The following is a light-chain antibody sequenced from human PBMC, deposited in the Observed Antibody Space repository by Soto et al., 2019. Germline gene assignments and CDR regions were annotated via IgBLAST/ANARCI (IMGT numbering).Light chain of an antibody. Sequence: QSVLTQPPSASGTPGQRVTISCSGSSSNIGSNTVNWYQQLPGTAPKLLIYNNNQWPSGVPDRFSGSKSGTSASLAITGLQSEDEADYYCAAWDGRLNGVVFCGGTKLTVL. V-gene: IGLV1-44*01. CDR2: NNN. CDR1: SSNIGSNT. CDR3: AAWDGRLNGVV. J-gene: IGLJ2*01.